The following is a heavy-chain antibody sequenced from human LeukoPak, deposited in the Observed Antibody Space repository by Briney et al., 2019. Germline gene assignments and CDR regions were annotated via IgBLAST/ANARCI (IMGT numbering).Heavy chain of an antibody. Sequence: GRSLRLSCTTSGFTFGDYGMSWVRQAPGKGLEWVGSIRSKAYGGTTENAASVKGRFTISRDDSKSIAYLQMNSLKTEDTAVYYCTGSFGELTFFDYWGLGTLVTVSS. CDR3: TGSFGELTFFDY. J-gene: IGHJ4*02. CDR2: IRSKAYGGTT. D-gene: IGHD3-10*01. CDR1: GFTFGDYG. V-gene: IGHV3-49*04.